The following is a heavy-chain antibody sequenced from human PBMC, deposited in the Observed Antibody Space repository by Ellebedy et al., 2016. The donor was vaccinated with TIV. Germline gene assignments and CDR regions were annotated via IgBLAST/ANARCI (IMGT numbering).Heavy chain of an antibody. V-gene: IGHV3-74*01. D-gene: IGHD4-17*01. CDR3: ASGLRGRFEY. J-gene: IGHJ4*02. CDR1: GFPFSSSYW. CDR2: FNSDGTRT. Sequence: PGGSLRLSCEVSGFPFSSSYWMHWVRQAPGKGLVWLSRFNSDGTRTSYADSVRGRFTISRDNAKSSLYLQMNSLRAEDTALYFCASGLRGRFEYWGRGTLVTVSS.